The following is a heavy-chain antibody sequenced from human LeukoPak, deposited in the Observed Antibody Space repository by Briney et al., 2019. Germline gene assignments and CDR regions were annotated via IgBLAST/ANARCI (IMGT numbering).Heavy chain of an antibody. Sequence: PSQTLSLTCTVSGGSISSGGYYWSWIRQPPGKGLEWIRYIYHSGSTYYNPSLKSRVTISVDRSKNQFSLKLSCVTAADTAVYYCARANTYYYDSSGYYFDYWGQGTLVTVSS. D-gene: IGHD3-22*01. CDR2: IYHSGST. CDR1: GGSISSGGYY. V-gene: IGHV4-30-2*01. CDR3: ARANTYYYDSSGYYFDY. J-gene: IGHJ4*02.